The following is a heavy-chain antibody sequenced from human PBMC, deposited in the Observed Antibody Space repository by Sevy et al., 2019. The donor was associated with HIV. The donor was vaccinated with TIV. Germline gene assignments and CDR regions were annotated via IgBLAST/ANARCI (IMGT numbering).Heavy chain of an antibody. V-gene: IGHV3-21*01. CDR1: GFTFSSYG. CDR2: ISSSSSYI. CDR3: ARDRGIAVATDAFDI. J-gene: IGHJ3*02. D-gene: IGHD6-19*01. Sequence: GGSLRLSCAASGFTFSSYGMHWVRQAPGKGLEWVSSISSSSSYIYYADSVKGRFTISRDNAKNSLYLQMNSLRAEDTAVYYCARDRGIAVATDAFDIWGQRTMVTVSS.